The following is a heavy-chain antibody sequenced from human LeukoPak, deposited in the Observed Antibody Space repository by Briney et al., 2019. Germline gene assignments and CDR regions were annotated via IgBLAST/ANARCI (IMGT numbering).Heavy chain of an antibody. CDR3: ATYTHWVAGDV. D-gene: IGHD3-16*01. J-gene: IGHJ6*02. CDR2: MNQDGSAK. Sequence: GGSLRLSRAASGFTFSDSWMSWVRQAPGKGLEWVANMNQDGSAKGYVDSVKGRFTISRDNARNSLYLQMSSLRPEDTAVYYCATYTHWVAGDVWGQGTTVTVSS. CDR1: GFTFSDSW. V-gene: IGHV3-7*01.